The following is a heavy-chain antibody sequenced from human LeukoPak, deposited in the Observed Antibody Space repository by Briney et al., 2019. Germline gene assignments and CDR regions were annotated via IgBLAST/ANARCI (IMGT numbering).Heavy chain of an antibody. V-gene: IGHV3-53*01. J-gene: IGHJ4*02. CDR3: ARRAGAYTHPYDY. Sequence: PGGSLRLSCAASGFTVSSNYMSWVRQAPGKGLEWVSVIYSGGSTYYADSVKGRFTISRDNSKNTLYLQMNSLRAEDTAVYYCARRAGAYTHPYDYWGQGTLVTVSS. CDR2: IYSGGST. D-gene: IGHD3-16*01. CDR1: GFTVSSNY.